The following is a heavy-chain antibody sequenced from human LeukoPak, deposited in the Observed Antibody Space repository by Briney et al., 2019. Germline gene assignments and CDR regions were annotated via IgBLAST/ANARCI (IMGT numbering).Heavy chain of an antibody. CDR3: ARQRFGNDAFDI. CDR2: IYPGDSDT. J-gene: IGHJ3*02. CDR1: GYSFTSYW. D-gene: IGHD3-16*01. Sequence: GESLKISCKASGYSFTSYWIGWVRQMPGKGPEWMGIIYPGDSDTRYSPSFQGQVTISADKSINTAYLQWSSLKASDTAIYYCARQRFGNDAFDIWGQGTMVTVSS. V-gene: IGHV5-51*01.